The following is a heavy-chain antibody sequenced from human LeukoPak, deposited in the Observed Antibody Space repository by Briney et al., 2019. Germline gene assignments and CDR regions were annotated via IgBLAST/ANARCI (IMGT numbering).Heavy chain of an antibody. CDR2: INHSGST. V-gene: IGHV4-34*01. D-gene: IGHD4-17*01. CDR3: ARDYLYGDYRG. J-gene: IGHJ4*02. Sequence: SETLSLTCAVYGGSFSGYYWSWIRQPPGKELEWIGEINHSGSTNYNPSLKSRVTISVDTSKNQFSLELSSVTAADTAVYYCARDYLYGDYRGWGQGTLVTVSP. CDR1: GGSFSGYY.